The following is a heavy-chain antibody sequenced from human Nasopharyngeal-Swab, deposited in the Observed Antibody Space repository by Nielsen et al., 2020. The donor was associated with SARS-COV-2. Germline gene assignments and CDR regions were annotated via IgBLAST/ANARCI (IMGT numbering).Heavy chain of an antibody. D-gene: IGHD3-3*01. V-gene: IGHV3-30*03. CDR2: ISYDGSNK. CDR1: GFTSSSYG. CDR3: ARGLPYYDFWSGEVGEYYFDY. Sequence: GESLKISCAASGFTSSSYGMHWVRQAPGKGLEWVAVISYDGSNKYYADSVKGRFTISRDNSKNTLYLQMNSLRAEDTAVYYCARGLPYYDFWSGEVGEYYFDYWGQGTLVTVSS. J-gene: IGHJ4*02.